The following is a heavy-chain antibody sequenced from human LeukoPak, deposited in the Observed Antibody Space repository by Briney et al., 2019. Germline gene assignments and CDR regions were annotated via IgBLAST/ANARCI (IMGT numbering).Heavy chain of an antibody. CDR2: IYPGDSDT. CDR3: ARRGGGYCSGGSCYGGSFDP. CDR1: GYSFTSYW. Sequence: GESLKISCKGSGYSFTSYWIGWVRQLPGKGLEWMGIIYPGDSDTRYSPSFQGQVTISADKSISTAYLQWSSLKASDTAMYYCARRGGGYCSGGSCYGGSFDPWGQGTLVTVSS. J-gene: IGHJ5*02. D-gene: IGHD2-15*01. V-gene: IGHV5-51*01.